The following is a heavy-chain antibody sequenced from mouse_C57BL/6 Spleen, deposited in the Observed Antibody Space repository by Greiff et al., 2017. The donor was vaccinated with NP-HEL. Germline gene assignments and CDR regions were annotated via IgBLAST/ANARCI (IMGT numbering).Heavy chain of an antibody. D-gene: IGHD1-1*01. CDR1: GYTFTSYW. Sequence: QVQLQQPGAELVKPGASVKLSCKASGYTFTSYWMHWVKQRPGQGLEWIGMIHPNSGSTNYNEKFKSKATLTVDKSSSTAYMQLSSLTSEDSAVYYCAPRSCSGSSPFDYWGQGTTLTVSS. V-gene: IGHV1-64*01. CDR3: APRSCSGSSPFDY. J-gene: IGHJ2*01. CDR2: IHPNSGST.